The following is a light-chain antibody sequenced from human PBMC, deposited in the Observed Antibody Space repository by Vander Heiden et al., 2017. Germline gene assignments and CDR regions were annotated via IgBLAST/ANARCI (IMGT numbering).Light chain of an antibody. Sequence: QSVLTHPTSASGTPGQRVTISCSGSNSNIGSHSATWYQQVPGTAPKVLIYDDNQRPSGVPERFSGSKSGTSASLAISGLQSEDEAHYYCAAWDDSLNAWVFGGETKLSVL. J-gene: IGLJ3*02. V-gene: IGLV1-44*01. CDR1: NSNIGSHS. CDR2: DDN. CDR3: AAWDDSLNAWV.